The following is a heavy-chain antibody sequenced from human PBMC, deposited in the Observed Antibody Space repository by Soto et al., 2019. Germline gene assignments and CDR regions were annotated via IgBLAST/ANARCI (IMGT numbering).Heavy chain of an antibody. Sequence: GGSLRLSCAASGFTFSSYAMSWVRQAPGKGLEWVSAISGSGGSTYYADSVKGRFTISRDNSKNTLYLQMNSLRAEDTAVYYCAKFLSGGTYYYYYGMDVWGQGTTVTVSS. CDR2: ISGSGGST. CDR1: GFTFSSYA. CDR3: AKFLSGGTYYYYYGMDV. J-gene: IGHJ6*02. D-gene: IGHD2-15*01. V-gene: IGHV3-23*01.